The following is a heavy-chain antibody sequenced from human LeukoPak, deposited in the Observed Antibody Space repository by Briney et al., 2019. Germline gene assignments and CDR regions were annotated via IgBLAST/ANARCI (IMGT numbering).Heavy chain of an antibody. V-gene: IGHV3-30-3*01. J-gene: IGHJ6*03. Sequence: GGSLRLSCAASGFTFSSYAMHWVRQAPGKGLEWVAVISYDGSNKYYADSVKGRFTISRDNSKNTLYLQMNSLRAEDTAVYYCAKGPAELYYYYMDVWGKGTTVTVSS. D-gene: IGHD1-14*01. CDR2: ISYDGSNK. CDR1: GFTFSSYA. CDR3: AKGPAELYYYYMDV.